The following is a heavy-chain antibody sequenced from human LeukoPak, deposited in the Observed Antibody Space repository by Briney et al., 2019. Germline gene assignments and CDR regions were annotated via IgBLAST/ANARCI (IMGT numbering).Heavy chain of an antibody. V-gene: IGHV1-24*01. CDR3: ATVTTVTTRVSSFDY. CDR1: GYTLTELS. J-gene: IGHJ4*02. Sequence: ASVKVSFKVSGYTLTELSMHWVRQAPGKGLEWMGGFDPEDGETIYAQKFQGRVTMTEDTSTDTAYMELSSLRSEDTAVYYCATVTTVTTRVSSFDYWGQGTLVTVSS. D-gene: IGHD4-17*01. CDR2: FDPEDGET.